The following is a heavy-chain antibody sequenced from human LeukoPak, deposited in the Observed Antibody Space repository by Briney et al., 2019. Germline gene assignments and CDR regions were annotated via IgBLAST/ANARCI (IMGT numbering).Heavy chain of an antibody. CDR3: AREKRSYCSSTSCYSTPNRYGMDV. CDR1: GGSISSYY. J-gene: IGHJ6*02. Sequence: SETLSLTCTVSGGSISSYYWSWIRQPAGKGLEWIGRIYTSGSTNYNPSLKSRVTMSVDTSKNQFSLKLSSVTAADTAVYYCAREKRSYCSSTSCYSTPNRYGMDVWGQGTTVTVSS. V-gene: IGHV4-4*07. D-gene: IGHD2-2*01. CDR2: IYTSGST.